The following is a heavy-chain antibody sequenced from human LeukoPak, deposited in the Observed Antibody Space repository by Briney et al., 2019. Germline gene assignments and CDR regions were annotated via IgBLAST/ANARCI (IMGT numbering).Heavy chain of an antibody. Sequence: GRSLRLSCAASGFTFSSYAMHWVRQAPGKGLEWVAVISYDGSNKYYADSVKGRFTISRDNSKNTLYLQMNSLRAEDTAVYYCARDFSHEGYYYDSSGYSAFDIWGQGTMVTVSS. J-gene: IGHJ3*02. D-gene: IGHD3-22*01. CDR3: ARDFSHEGYYYDSSGYSAFDI. CDR1: GFTFSSYA. V-gene: IGHV3-30*01. CDR2: ISYDGSNK.